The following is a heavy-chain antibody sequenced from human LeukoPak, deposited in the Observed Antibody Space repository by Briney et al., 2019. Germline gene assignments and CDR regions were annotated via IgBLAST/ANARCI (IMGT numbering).Heavy chain of an antibody. V-gene: IGHV4-30-4*01. D-gene: IGHD3-9*01. CDR1: RGFLSSGDYY. CDR3: ARDLTGGAFDF. J-gene: IGHJ3*01. Sequence: SQTLSFTCTVSRGFLSSGDYYWSWIRQPPGKGLEGIGDIYYSGSTHYSSSLKSRVTISIDTSNNQFSLKLSSVTAADTAVYYCARDLTGGAFDFWGLGTMVTVSS. CDR2: IYYSGST.